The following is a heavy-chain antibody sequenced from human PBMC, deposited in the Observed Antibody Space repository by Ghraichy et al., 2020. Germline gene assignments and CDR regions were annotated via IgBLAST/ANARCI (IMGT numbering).Heavy chain of an antibody. CDR1: GFTFSSYS. J-gene: IGHJ4*02. CDR3: ARDSGGWLQSWDY. CDR2: ISSSSSYI. V-gene: IGHV3-21*01. Sequence: GGSLRLSCAASGFTFSSYSMNWVRQAPGKGLEWVSSISSSSSYIYYADSVKGRFTISRDNAKNSLYLQMNSLRAEDTAVYYCARDSGGWLQSWDYWGQGTLVTVSS. D-gene: IGHD5-24*01.